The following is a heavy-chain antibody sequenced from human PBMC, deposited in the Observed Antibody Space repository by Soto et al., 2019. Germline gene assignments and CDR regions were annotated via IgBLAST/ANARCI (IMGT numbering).Heavy chain of an antibody. J-gene: IGHJ4*02. CDR3: TRAESSDTAYLSNC. CDR1: GFTFEPYA. CDR2: VRNQTYGGTP. D-gene: IGHD2-21*01. V-gene: IGHV3-49*04. Sequence: GGSLRPSCTPSGFTFEPYAINWVRRAPGKALEWVGLVRNQTYGGTPEYAASIKCRFTISREDPTDISSLQRNRPYTADSGVYSWTRAESSDTAYLSNCWDQGTLVTVPQ.